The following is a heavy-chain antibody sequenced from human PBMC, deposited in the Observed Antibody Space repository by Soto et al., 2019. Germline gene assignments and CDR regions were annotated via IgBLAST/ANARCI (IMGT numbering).Heavy chain of an antibody. J-gene: IGHJ3*02. CDR2: IYYSGST. CDR1: GASINTDDHY. D-gene: IGHD3-10*01. CDR3: ARVWGGAFDI. V-gene: IGHV4-39*07. Sequence: SETLSLTCSVSGASINTDDHYWGWIRQPPGKGLEWIGSIYYSGSTYYNPSLKSRVTISVDTSKNQFSLKLSSVTAADTAVYYCARVWGGAFDIWGQGTMVTVSS.